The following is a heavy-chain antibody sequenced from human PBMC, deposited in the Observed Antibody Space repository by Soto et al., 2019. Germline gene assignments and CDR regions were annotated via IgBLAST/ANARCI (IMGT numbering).Heavy chain of an antibody. CDR1: GFAFTSHA. Sequence: XGSLRLSCIAAGFAFTSHAMHWVRQAPGKGLEWVAVISHHGSNKYYSDSVKGRFTISRDNSKNTLFLQMNSLRIDDTAVYYCARDPDENQLNPGGSFVNWGQGNLVTVSS. CDR2: ISHHGSNK. V-gene: IGHV3-30-3*01. J-gene: IGHJ4*02. CDR3: ARDPDENQLNPGGSFVN. D-gene: IGHD1-1*01.